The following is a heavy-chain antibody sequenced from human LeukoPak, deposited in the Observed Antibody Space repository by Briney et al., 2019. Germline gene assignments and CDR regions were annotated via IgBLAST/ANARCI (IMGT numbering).Heavy chain of an antibody. Sequence: KTSETLSLTCTVSGGSISSSSYYWGWIRQPPGQGLEWIGYIYYSGSTNYNPSLKSRVTISVDTSKNQFSLKLSSVTAADTAVYYCATTNLMESYFDYWGQGTLVTVSS. CDR3: ATTNLMESYFDY. CDR1: GGSISSSSYY. V-gene: IGHV4-61*05. D-gene: IGHD3-3*01. CDR2: IYYSGST. J-gene: IGHJ4*02.